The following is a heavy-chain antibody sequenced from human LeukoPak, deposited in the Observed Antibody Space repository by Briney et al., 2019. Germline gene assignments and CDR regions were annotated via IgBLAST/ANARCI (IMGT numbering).Heavy chain of an antibody. CDR3: ASDGGYDAFDI. CDR1: GFTFSSYW. J-gene: IGHJ3*02. CDR2: INSDGSST. Sequence: PGGSLRLSCAASGFTFSSYWVHWVRQAPGKGLVWVSRINSDGSSTSYADSVKGRFTISRDDAKNTLYLQMNSLRAEDTAVYYCASDGGYDAFDIWGQGTMVTVSS. V-gene: IGHV3-74*01. D-gene: IGHD5-18*01.